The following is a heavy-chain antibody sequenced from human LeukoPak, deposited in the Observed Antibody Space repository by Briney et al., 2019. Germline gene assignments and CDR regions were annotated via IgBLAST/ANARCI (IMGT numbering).Heavy chain of an antibody. CDR1: GGSISSGGYY. J-gene: IGHJ3*02. CDR2: IYYSGST. Sequence: KTSETLSLTCTVSGGSISSGGYYWSWIRQHPGKGLGWIGYIYYSGSTYYNPSLKSRVTISVDTSKNQFSLKLSSVTAADTAVYYCARGMEYYDFWSGYSEDDAFDIWGQGTMVTVSS. V-gene: IGHV4-31*03. CDR3: ARGMEYYDFWSGYSEDDAFDI. D-gene: IGHD3-3*01.